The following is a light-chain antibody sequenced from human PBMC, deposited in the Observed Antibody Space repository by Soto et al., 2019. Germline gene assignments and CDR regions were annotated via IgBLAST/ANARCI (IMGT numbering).Light chain of an antibody. CDR3: SSYTSSSPF. CDR1: SSDVGGYNY. Sequence: QSVLTQPASVSGSPGQSITISCTGNSSDVGGYNYVSWYQQHPGKAPKLLIYDVSNRPSGVSNRFSGSKSGNTASLTISGLQAEDESDYYCSSYTSSSPFFGGGTKLTVL. J-gene: IGLJ2*01. V-gene: IGLV2-14*01. CDR2: DVS.